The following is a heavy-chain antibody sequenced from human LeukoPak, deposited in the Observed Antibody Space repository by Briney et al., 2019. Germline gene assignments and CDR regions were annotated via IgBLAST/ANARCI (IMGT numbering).Heavy chain of an antibody. CDR2: TNAANGDT. CDR1: GYTFTDYT. CDR3: AKIGADYGVDF. Sequence: GASVKVSCKASGYTFTDYTMNWVRQAPGQGLEWMGWTNAANGDTRYSQKFQGRITITRDTSASTVYMHLSSLRSEDTAVYYCAKIGADYGVDFWGQGTLVTVSS. J-gene: IGHJ4*02. D-gene: IGHD4-17*01. V-gene: IGHV1-3*01.